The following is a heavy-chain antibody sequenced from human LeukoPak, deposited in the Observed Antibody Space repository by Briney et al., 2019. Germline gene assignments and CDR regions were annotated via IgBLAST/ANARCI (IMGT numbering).Heavy chain of an antibody. Sequence: GGSLRLSCAASGFTFSNYAMNWVRQAPGKGLEWVSTITGSGGSTYYAGSVKGRFTISRDNSRSTLYLQMNSLRAEDTALYYCAKSVGTIDYWGQGTLVTVSS. CDR3: AKSVGTIDY. CDR2: ITGSGGST. V-gene: IGHV3-23*01. CDR1: GFTFSNYA. J-gene: IGHJ4*02. D-gene: IGHD1-26*01.